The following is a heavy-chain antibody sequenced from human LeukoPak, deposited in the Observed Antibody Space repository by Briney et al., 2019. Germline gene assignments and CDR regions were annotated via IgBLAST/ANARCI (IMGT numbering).Heavy chain of an antibody. V-gene: IGHV3-30-3*01. J-gene: IGHJ4*02. CDR2: ISYDGSNK. D-gene: IGHD3-22*01. CDR3: ARAYYDSSGYRGLLDY. CDR1: DFTFRDYA. Sequence: GGSLRLSCATSDFTFRDYAMIWVRQAPGKGLEWVAVISYDGSNKYYADSVKGRFTISRDNSKNTLYLQMNSLRAEDTAVYYCARAYYDSSGYRGLLDYWGQGTLVTVSS.